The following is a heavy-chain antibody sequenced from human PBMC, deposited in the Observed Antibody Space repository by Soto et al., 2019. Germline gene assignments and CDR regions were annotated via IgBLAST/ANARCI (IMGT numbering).Heavy chain of an antibody. J-gene: IGHJ6*02. V-gene: IGHV1-2*02. CDR3: ARDLKSWDIVVVPAATYGMDV. Sequence: ASVKVSCKASGYTFTGYYMHWVRQAPGQGLEWMGWINPNSGGTNYAQKFQGRVTMTRDTSISTAYMELSRLRSDDTAVYYCARDLKSWDIVVVPAATYGMDVWGQGTTVTVSS. CDR2: INPNSGGT. CDR1: GYTFTGYY. D-gene: IGHD2-2*01.